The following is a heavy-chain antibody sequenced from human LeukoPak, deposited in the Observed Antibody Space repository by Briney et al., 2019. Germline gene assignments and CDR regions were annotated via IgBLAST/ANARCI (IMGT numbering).Heavy chain of an antibody. CDR1: GFTFSSYS. D-gene: IGHD3-16*02. Sequence: GGSLRLSCAASGFTFSSYSMNWVRQAPGKGLEWVSSISSSSSYIYYADSVKGRFTISRDNAKNSLYLQMNSLRAEDTAVYYCARVRDDYVWGSYREYYFDHWGQGTLVTVSS. CDR3: ARVRDDYVWGSYREYYFDH. V-gene: IGHV3-21*01. CDR2: ISSSSSYI. J-gene: IGHJ4*02.